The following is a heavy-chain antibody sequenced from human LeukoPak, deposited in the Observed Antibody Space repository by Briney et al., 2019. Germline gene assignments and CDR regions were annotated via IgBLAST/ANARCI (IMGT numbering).Heavy chain of an antibody. D-gene: IGHD3-9*01. CDR1: GYTFTGYY. Sequence: ASVKVSCKASGYTFTGYYMHWVRQAPGQGLEWMGWINPNSGGTNYAQKFQGRVTMTRDTSISTAYMELSRLRSDDTAVYYCARGERYDILTGYLRDYGMDVWGQGTTVTVSS. V-gene: IGHV1-2*02. J-gene: IGHJ6*02. CDR3: ARGERYDILTGYLRDYGMDV. CDR2: INPNSGGT.